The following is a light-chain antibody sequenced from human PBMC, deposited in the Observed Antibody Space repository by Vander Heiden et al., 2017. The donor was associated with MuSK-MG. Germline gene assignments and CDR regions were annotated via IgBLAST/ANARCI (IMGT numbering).Light chain of an antibody. CDR1: QGIRSY. Sequence: VIWMTQSPSLLPASTGDRVTISCRMSQGIRSYLAWYQQKPGKAPELLIYAASTLQSGVPSRFSGSGSGTDFTLTISCLQSEDFATYYCQQYYSFPWTFGQGTKVEIK. CDR2: AAS. CDR3: QQYYSFPWT. V-gene: IGKV1D-8*01. J-gene: IGKJ1*01.